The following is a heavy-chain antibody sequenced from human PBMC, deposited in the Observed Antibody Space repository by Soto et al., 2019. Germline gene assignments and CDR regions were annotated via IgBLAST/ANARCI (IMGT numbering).Heavy chain of an antibody. J-gene: IGHJ4*02. CDR2: IYYSGST. V-gene: IGHV4-31*03. CDR1: GCSISSCGYY. D-gene: IGHD1-1*01. Sequence: SETLSLTCTVSGCSISSCGYYWSWIRQHPGKGLEWIGYIYYSGSTYYNPSLKSRVTISVDTSKNQFSLKLSSVTAADTAVYYCARTSTSGTRFDYWGQGSLVTVYS. CDR3: ARTSTSGTRFDY.